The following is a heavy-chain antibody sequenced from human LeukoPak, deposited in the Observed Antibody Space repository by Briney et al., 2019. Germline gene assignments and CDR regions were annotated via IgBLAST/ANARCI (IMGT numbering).Heavy chain of an antibody. CDR3: ARDIGNSGFNLDY. J-gene: IGHJ4*02. CDR2: IWHEGGRK. V-gene: IGHV3-33*01. D-gene: IGHD5-12*01. Sequence: GRSLRLACVVSGFTFSTHGFHWVRQAPGKGLEWVSVIWHEGGRKEYGDSVRGRFTISRYNSNLYRQMNSLRAEDTALYSCARDIGNSGFNLDYWGQGTQVTVSS. CDR1: GFTFSTHG.